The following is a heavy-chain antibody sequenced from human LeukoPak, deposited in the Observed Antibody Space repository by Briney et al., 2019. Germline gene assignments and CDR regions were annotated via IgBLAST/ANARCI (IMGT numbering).Heavy chain of an antibody. CDR3: AREVVNTYGYEY. CDR1: GGSFSGYY. CDR2: INHSGST. Sequence: SETLSLTCAVYGGSFSGYYWSWIRQPPGKGLEWIGEINHSGSTNYNPSLKSRVTISVDTSKNQFSLKLSSVTAADTAVYYCAREVVNTYGYEYWGQGSLVTVSS. D-gene: IGHD5-18*01. V-gene: IGHV4-34*01. J-gene: IGHJ4*02.